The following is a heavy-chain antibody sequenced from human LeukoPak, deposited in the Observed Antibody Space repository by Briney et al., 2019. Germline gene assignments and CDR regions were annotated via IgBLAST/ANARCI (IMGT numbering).Heavy chain of an antibody. V-gene: IGHV4-59*01. J-gene: IGHJ4*02. CDR1: GGSISSYD. CDR3: ARFGPGGFRAFDY. CDR2: IYYSGST. D-gene: IGHD3-10*01. Sequence: SETLSLTCTVSGGSISSYDWSWIRQPPGKGLEWIGYIYYSGSTNYNPSLKSRVTISVDTSKNQFSLKLSSVTAADTAVYYCARFGPGGFRAFDYWGQGTLVTVSS.